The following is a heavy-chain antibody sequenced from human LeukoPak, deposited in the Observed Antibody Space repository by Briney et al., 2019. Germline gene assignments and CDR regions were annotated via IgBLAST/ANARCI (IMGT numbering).Heavy chain of an antibody. Sequence: ASVKVSCKASGYTFTSYYMHWVRQAPGQGLEWMGIINPSGGSTSYAQKFQGRVTMTRDTSTSTVYMELSSLRSEDTAVYYCARGWGEPYYYYGMDVWGQGTTVTVSS. J-gene: IGHJ6*02. CDR2: INPSGGST. D-gene: IGHD3-16*01. CDR1: GYTFTSYY. V-gene: IGHV1-46*01. CDR3: ARGWGEPYYYYGMDV.